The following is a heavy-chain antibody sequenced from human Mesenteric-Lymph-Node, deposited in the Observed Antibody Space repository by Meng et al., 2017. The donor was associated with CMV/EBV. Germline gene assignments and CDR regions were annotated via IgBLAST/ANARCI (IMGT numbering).Heavy chain of an antibody. Sequence: GESLKISCAASGFIFSDFAIHWVRQASGKGLEWVGRIRSKGDNYATGYSASVKGRFTFSRDDSKNTAYLQMNSLKTEDAAVYYCTRTGSGRTGTPLNSYYGMDVWGQGTTVTVSS. CDR2: IRSKGDNYAT. CDR3: TRTGSGRTGTPLNSYYGMDV. CDR1: GFIFSDFA. D-gene: IGHD1-14*01. J-gene: IGHJ6*02. V-gene: IGHV3-73*01.